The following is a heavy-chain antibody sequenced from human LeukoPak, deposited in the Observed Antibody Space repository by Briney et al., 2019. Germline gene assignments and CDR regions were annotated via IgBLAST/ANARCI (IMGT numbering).Heavy chain of an antibody. CDR1: GGSISSGGYY. CDR2: IYYSGST. D-gene: IGHD3-22*01. CDR3: AKIFDNSGYYFDS. Sequence: SETLSLTCTVSGGSISSGGYYWSWIRQHPGKGLEWIGYIYYSGSTNYNPSLKSRVTISVDTSKNQFSLKLNSVTAADTAVYYCAKIFDNSGYYFDSWGQGTLVTVSS. V-gene: IGHV4-61*08. J-gene: IGHJ4*02.